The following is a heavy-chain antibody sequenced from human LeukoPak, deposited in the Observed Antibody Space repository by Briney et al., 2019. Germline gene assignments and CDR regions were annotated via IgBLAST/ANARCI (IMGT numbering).Heavy chain of an antibody. Sequence: ASVNVLWKASGYTFNKYGISWVRQAPGQGLEWMGCHSAYNVNTNHAQKLQGRVTMTTDTSTSTAYMELTRLRSDDTAVYYCARVLLVVAAFYHAFDIWGQGTMVTVSS. V-gene: IGHV1-18*01. J-gene: IGHJ3*02. D-gene: IGHD2-15*01. CDR1: GYTFNKYG. CDR3: ARVLLVVAAFYHAFDI. CDR2: HSAYNVNT.